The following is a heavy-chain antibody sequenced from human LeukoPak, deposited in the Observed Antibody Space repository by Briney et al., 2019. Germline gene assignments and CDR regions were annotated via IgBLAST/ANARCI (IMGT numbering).Heavy chain of an antibody. CDR3: AREYYGDPDY. J-gene: IGHJ4*02. D-gene: IGHD4-17*01. V-gene: IGHV3-48*01. Sequence: PGGSLRLSCAASGFTFSHYSMNWVRQAPGKGLQWVSYISTSSSTIYYADSVKGRFTISRDNAKNSLYLQMNSLRAEDTAVYYCAREYYGDPDYWGQGTLVTVSS. CDR2: ISTSSSTI. CDR1: GFTFSHYS.